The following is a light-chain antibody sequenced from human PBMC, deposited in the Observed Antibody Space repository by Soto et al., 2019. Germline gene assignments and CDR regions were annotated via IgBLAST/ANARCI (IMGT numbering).Light chain of an antibody. CDR1: SSDVGSYNL. Sequence: QSVLTQPASVSGSPGQSITISCTGTSSDVGSYNLVSWYQQHPGKAPKLMIHEGSERPSGVSNRFSGSKSGNTASLTISGLQAEDEADYYCCSYAGSSTYVFGTGTKVT. CDR3: CSYAGSSTYV. V-gene: IGLV2-23*01. J-gene: IGLJ1*01. CDR2: EGS.